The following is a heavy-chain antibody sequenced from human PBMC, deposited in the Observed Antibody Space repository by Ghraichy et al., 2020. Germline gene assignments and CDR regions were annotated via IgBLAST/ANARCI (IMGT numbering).Heavy chain of an antibody. D-gene: IGHD6-19*01. J-gene: IGHJ4*02. V-gene: IGHV3-23*01. Sequence: GALRLSCAASGFTFSSYAMTWVRQAPGKGLEWVSSISGGGYSSYFADSVKGRLTISRDDSKNTLYLQMNSLRAEDAAVYYCAKRSSYSTGWYFDSWGQGTLVTVSS. CDR3: AKRSSYSTGWYFDS. CDR1: GFTFSSYA. CDR2: ISGGGYSS.